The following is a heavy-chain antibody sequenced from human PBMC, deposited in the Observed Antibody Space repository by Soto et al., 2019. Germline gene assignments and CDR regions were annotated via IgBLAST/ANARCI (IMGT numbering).Heavy chain of an antibody. J-gene: IGHJ4*02. CDR3: ARLPGMVAEFDY. V-gene: IGHV4-39*01. D-gene: IGHD1-26*01. CDR2: IYYSGST. Sequence: QLQLQESGPGLVKPSETLSLTCTVSGGSISSSSYYWGWIRQSPGKGLEWIGSIYYSGSTYYNPSLKSRVTISVDPSKNQFSLELSAVTAADTAVYYCARLPGMVAEFDYWGQGTLVTVSS. CDR1: GGSISSSSYY.